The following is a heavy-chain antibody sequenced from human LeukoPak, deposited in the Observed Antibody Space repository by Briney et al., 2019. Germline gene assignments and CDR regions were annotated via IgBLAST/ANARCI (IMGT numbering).Heavy chain of an antibody. Sequence: GESLKISCKVSGYTFTTYWIGWVRQMPGKGLEWMGIIYPADSDTRYSPSFQGQVTISVDKSISTAYLQWSSLKASDTAMYYCASSRYFDWLFDYWGQGTLVTVSS. CDR3: ASSRYFDWLFDY. J-gene: IGHJ4*02. D-gene: IGHD3-9*01. CDR2: IYPADSDT. CDR1: GYTFTTYW. V-gene: IGHV5-51*01.